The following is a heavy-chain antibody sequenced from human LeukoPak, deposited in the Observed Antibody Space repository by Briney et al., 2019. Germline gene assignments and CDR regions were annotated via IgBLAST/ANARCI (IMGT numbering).Heavy chain of an antibody. D-gene: IGHD1-26*01. CDR3: ARHKGGRYSGSYLDY. CDR1: GGSISNYY. V-gene: IGHV4-4*09. J-gene: IGHJ4*02. Sequence: SETLSLTCTVSGGSISNYYWSWIRQPPGKGLEWIGHIYSSGSTNYNPSLKSRVTISVDTSKNQFSLKLSSVTAADTAVYYCARHKGGRYSGSYLDYWGQATLVTVSS. CDR2: IYSSGST.